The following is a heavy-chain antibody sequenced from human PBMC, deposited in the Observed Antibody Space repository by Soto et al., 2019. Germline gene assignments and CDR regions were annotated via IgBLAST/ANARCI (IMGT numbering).Heavy chain of an antibody. CDR3: ARDGVYYYDSSGYVWFDP. CDR1: GYTFTSYG. D-gene: IGHD3-22*01. V-gene: IGHV1-69*13. Sequence: SVKVSCKASGYTFTSYGISWVRQAPGQGLEWMGGIIPIFGTANYAQKFQGRVTITADESTSTAYMELSSLRSEDTAVYYCARDGVYYYDSSGYVWFDPWGQGTLVTV. CDR2: IIPIFGTA. J-gene: IGHJ5*02.